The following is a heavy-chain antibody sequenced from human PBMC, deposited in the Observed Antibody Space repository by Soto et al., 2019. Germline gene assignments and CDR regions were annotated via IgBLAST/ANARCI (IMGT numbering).Heavy chain of an antibody. CDR3: ARDPNTSGGQHWVFNYFDS. Sequence: QVQLVESGGGVVQPGRSLRLSCAASGFSFSISPMHWVRQAPGKGPEWVARISYDGTNKFYADSVKGRFTISRDNSKSRLYFQVDSLRHEEGSVYDCARDPNTSGGQHWVFNYFDSWCEGSLVSVSS. J-gene: IGHJ4*02. CDR1: GFSFSISP. D-gene: IGHD3-9*01. V-gene: IGHV3-30*14. CDR2: ISYDGTNK.